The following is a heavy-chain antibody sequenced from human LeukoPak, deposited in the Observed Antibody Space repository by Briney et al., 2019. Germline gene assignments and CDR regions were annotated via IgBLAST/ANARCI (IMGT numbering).Heavy chain of an antibody. Sequence: ASVKVSCKASGYTFTSYGISWVRQAPGQGLEWMGWISAYNGNTNYAQKLQGRVTMTTDTSTSTAYTELRSLRSDDTAVYYCARGGRRVVVPAATNFDYWGQGTLVTVSS. J-gene: IGHJ4*02. CDR1: GYTFTSYG. D-gene: IGHD2-2*01. CDR2: ISAYNGNT. V-gene: IGHV1-18*01. CDR3: ARGGRRVVVPAATNFDY.